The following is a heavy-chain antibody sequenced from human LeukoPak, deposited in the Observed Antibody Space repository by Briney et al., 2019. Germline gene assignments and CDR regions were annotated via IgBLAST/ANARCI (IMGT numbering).Heavy chain of an antibody. J-gene: IGHJ6*03. Sequence: SETLSLTCSVSGGSISLWQWNWIRQVAGKGLEWIGRIYTSGSTNYNPSLKSRVTISVDTSKNQFSLKLSSVTAADTAVYYCARDREEYQLLYGGYYYYMDVWGKGTTVTVSS. D-gene: IGHD2-2*02. V-gene: IGHV4-4*07. CDR1: GGSISLWQ. CDR2: IYTSGST. CDR3: ARDREEYQLLYGGYYYYMDV.